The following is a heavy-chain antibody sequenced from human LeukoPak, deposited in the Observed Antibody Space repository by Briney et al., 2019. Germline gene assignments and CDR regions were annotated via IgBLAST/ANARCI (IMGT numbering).Heavy chain of an antibody. CDR2: IKQDGSET. CDR3: ARGGPGYYLDY. V-gene: IGHV3-7*01. CDR1: GFTFSNYW. J-gene: IGHJ4*02. Sequence: GGSLRLSCAASGFTFSNYWMNWVRQAPGKGLECLANIKQDGSETYYPGSVKGRFTISRENAKNSLYLQMNILKAGDTAVYYCARGGPGYYLDYWGQGTLVTVSP.